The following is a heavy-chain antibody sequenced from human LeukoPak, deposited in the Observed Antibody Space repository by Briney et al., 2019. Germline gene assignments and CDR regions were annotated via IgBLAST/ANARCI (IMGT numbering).Heavy chain of an antibody. V-gene: IGHV3-30*02. CDR3: AKNRDSSDYPRDFDF. J-gene: IGHJ4*02. CDR1: GFTFSSYG. CDR2: IRHDGSYQ. Sequence: GGSLRLSCAAFGFTFSSYGMHWVRQTPGKGLDWVAFIRHDGSYQRYADSVKGRFTVSRDNSKDMVYLQMNSLRTEDTAVYYCAKNRDSSDYPRDFDFWGQGTLVTVSS. D-gene: IGHD3-22*01.